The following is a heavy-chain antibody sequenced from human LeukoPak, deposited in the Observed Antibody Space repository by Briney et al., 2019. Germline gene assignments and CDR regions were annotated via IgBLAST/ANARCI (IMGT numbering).Heavy chain of an antibody. J-gene: IGHJ4*02. CDR2: VYASGAN. Sequence: SDTLSLTCSLSVDSVTSHGWSWARQPPGKGLEWIGYVYASGANSDNCNPSLKSRITISVDTSRNQFSLRLNSVTAADTAIYYCARDNVGSLDFWGQGILVTVSS. D-gene: IGHD3-10*01. CDR1: VDSVTSHG. V-gene: IGHV4-59*02. CDR3: ARDNVGSLDF.